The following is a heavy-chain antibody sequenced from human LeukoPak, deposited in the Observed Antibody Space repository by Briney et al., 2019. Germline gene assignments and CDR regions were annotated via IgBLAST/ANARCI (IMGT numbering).Heavy chain of an antibody. D-gene: IGHD1-26*01. J-gene: IGHJ4*02. CDR3: VEYVGGSYAFDY. V-gene: IGHV3-64D*09. Sequence: PGGSLRLSCSASGFTFSRYAMHWVRQAPGKGLEYVSGINDNGGRTHYGDSVKGRFSISRDNSKNTLHLQMSTLRAEDTALYYCVEYVGGSYAFDYWGQGILVTVAS. CDR1: GFTFSRYA. CDR2: INDNGGRT.